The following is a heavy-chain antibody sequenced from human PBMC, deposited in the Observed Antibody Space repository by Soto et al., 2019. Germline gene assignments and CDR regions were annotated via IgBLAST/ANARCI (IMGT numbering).Heavy chain of an antibody. D-gene: IGHD3-3*01. CDR3: ARDWTGDTCPCLDV. J-gene: IGHJ6*02. Sequence: EVQLLESGGGLVQPGGSLRLSCAAAGFTFSNYALTWVRQSPGKGLEWVSTFRGSGGSTYYADSVRGRFTISRENSKNSLFLQMNSLRVEDTAIYYCARDWTGDTCPCLDVWGQGTTVSVSS. CDR2: FRGSGGST. CDR1: GFTFSNYA. V-gene: IGHV3-23*01.